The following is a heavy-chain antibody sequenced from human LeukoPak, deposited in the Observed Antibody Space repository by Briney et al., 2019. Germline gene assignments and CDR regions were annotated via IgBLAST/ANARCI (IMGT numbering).Heavy chain of an antibody. V-gene: IGHV3-23*01. CDR1: GFTFSSPA. Sequence: GGSLRFSGAASGFTFSSPAMTWVRQAPGKGLEWVSAISGSGGTTYYADSVKGRFTISRDNSKNTLYLQMNSLRAEDTAVYYCAKEYRYFDYWGQGTLVTVSS. CDR2: ISGSGGTT. CDR3: AKEYRYFDY. J-gene: IGHJ4*02. D-gene: IGHD2-2*02.